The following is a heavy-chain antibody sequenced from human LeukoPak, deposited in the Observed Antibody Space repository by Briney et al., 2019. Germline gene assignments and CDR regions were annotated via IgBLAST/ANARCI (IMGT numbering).Heavy chain of an antibody. D-gene: IGHD6-13*01. J-gene: IGHJ4*02. CDR2: IYYSGST. CDR1: GGSISSYY. CDR3: ARDWAPRMAYSSSWYYFDY. V-gene: IGHV4-59*01. Sequence: SETLSLTCTVSGGSISSYYWSWIRRPPGKGLEWIGYIYYSGSTNYNPSLRSRVTISVDTSKNQFSLKLSSVTAADTAVYYCARDWAPRMAYSSSWYYFDYWGQGTLVTVSS.